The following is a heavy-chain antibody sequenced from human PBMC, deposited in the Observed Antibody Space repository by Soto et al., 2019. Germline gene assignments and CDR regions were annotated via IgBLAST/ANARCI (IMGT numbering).Heavy chain of an antibody. J-gene: IGHJ4*02. CDR2: ISSGGITI. D-gene: IGHD3-22*01. CDR3: ARGGTSMIVAKNFDY. V-gene: IGHV3-48*04. CDR1: GFTFSTYT. Sequence: PGGSLRLSCAASGFTFSTYTMNWVRQAPGKGLEWVSYISSGGITIYYADSVKGRFTISRDNAENSLYLQVISLRAEDTAVYYCARGGTSMIVAKNFDYWGQGTLVTVSS.